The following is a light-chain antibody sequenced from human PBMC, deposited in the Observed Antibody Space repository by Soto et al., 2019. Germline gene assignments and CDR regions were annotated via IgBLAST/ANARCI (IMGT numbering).Light chain of an antibody. CDR3: QQSDRTPYT. CDR1: QSISNY. J-gene: IGKJ2*01. V-gene: IGKV1-39*01. Sequence: DIQMTQSPSSLSASVGDRVTITCRASQSISNYLNWYQQKPGKAPKLLIYAASSLQSGVPSRFSGSGSGTDFTLTISSLQPEDFATYYCQQSDRTPYTFGQGTKLEIK. CDR2: AAS.